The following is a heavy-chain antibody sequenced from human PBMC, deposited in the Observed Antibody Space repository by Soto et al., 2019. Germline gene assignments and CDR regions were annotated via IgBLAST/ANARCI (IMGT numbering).Heavy chain of an antibody. V-gene: IGHV3-53*04. CDR1: ASIFKGLG. CDR3: AREESQGPYYMDV. Sequence: GGPRRLTCVASASIFKGLGIRWIRHAPGKGLEWVSLIYSGGSTYYAGSLKGRFTIYRHNSKNTLYLQMNSLRAEYTAVYYCAREESQGPYYMDVWGKGTTVTVSS. J-gene: IGHJ6*03. CDR2: IYSGGST.